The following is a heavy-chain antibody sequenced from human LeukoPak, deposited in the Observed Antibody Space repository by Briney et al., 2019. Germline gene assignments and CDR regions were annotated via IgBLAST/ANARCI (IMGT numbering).Heavy chain of an antibody. J-gene: IGHJ4*02. CDR3: ARKGLPDH. CDR1: GFTVSSNY. V-gene: IGHV3-7*01. Sequence: GGSLRLSCAASGFTVSSNYMTWVRQAPGKGLEWVANIKQDGSIIWYVDSVKGRFTISRDNAKNSLSLQMNNLRTDDTAVYYCARKGLPDHWGQGTLVTVSS. CDR2: IKQDGSII.